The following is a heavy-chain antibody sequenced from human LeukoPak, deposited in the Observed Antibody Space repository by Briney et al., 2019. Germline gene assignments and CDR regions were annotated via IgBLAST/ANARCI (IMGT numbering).Heavy chain of an antibody. V-gene: IGHV3-23*01. CDR3: AKGDVVTAIFPLDY. D-gene: IGHD5-12*01. CDR1: GFTFSSYA. CDR2: ISGSGGTT. Sequence: PGGSLRLSCAASGFTFSSYAMSWVRQAPGKGLEWVSGISGSGGTTYYADSVQGRFTISRDNSKKTLFLQMSSLRAEDTAVYYCAKGDVVTAIFPLDYWGQGTLVLVSS. J-gene: IGHJ4*02.